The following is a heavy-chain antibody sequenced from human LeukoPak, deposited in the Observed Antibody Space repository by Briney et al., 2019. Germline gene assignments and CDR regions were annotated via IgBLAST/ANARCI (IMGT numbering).Heavy chain of an antibody. CDR1: GFTLSSNR. CDR3: AREVSGFDV. V-gene: IGHV3-48*01. J-gene: IGHJ3*01. Sequence: GGSLRLSCAASGFTLSSNRMNWVRQAPEKGLEWIAYISATGSVIYYADSVKGRFTISRDGAKNWLYLQLTSLRAEDTAVYYCAREVSGFDVWSQGTMVAVSS. CDR2: ISATGSVI.